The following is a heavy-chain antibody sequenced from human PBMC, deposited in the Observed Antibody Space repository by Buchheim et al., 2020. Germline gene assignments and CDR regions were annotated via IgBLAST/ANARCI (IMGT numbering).Heavy chain of an antibody. CDR3: ARGHSGFALDY. D-gene: IGHD5-12*01. V-gene: IGHV4-59*01. CDR2: ISYSGST. Sequence: QVQLQESGPGLVKPSETLSLTCTVSGGSINSYYWSWIRQPPGKGLEWIGYISYSGSTNYNPSLKSRVTISVDPSKNQFSLKVSSVTAADTAVYYCARGHSGFALDYWGQGTL. CDR1: GGSINSYY. J-gene: IGHJ4*02.